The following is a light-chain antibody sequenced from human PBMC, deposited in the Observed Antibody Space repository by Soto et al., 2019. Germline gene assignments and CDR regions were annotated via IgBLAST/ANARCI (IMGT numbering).Light chain of an antibody. J-gene: IGKJ4*01. Sequence: DIELTQSPSSLSASVGDRVTITCRASQTISTFLNWYQHKRGKAPKLLIHGASDLQSGVPFRFSGSGSGTDFSLTISDLQPEDSAIYYCQQSYSTLLSFGGGTKVEI. CDR1: QTISTF. CDR2: GAS. V-gene: IGKV1-39*01. CDR3: QQSYSTLLS.